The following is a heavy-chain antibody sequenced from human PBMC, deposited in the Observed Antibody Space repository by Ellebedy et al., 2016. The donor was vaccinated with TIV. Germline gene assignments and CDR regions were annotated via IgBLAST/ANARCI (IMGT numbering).Heavy chain of an antibody. J-gene: IGHJ4*02. D-gene: IGHD6-19*01. V-gene: IGHV3-23*01. CDR1: GFTFSSYA. Sequence: GESLKISCAASGFTFSSYAMSWVRQAPGKGLEWVSAISGSGGSTYYADSVKGRFTISRDNSKNTLYLQMNSLRAEDTAVYYCARPGIAVAGIDYWGQGTLVTVSS. CDR2: ISGSGGST. CDR3: ARPGIAVAGIDY.